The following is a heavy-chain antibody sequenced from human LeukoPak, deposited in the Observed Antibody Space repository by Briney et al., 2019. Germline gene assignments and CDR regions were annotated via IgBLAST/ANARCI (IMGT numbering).Heavy chain of an antibody. CDR1: GFTFDDYA. Sequence: GGSLRLSCAASGFTFDDYAMHWVRQAPGKGLEWVAFIRYDGSNKYYADSVKGRFTIPRDNSKNTLYLQMNSLRAEDTAVYYCAKSPFDYWGQGTLVTVSS. CDR3: AKSPFDY. V-gene: IGHV3-30*02. J-gene: IGHJ4*02. CDR2: IRYDGSNK.